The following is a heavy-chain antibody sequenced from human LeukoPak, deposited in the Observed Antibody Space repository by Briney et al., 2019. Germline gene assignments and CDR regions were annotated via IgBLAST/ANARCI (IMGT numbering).Heavy chain of an antibody. J-gene: IGHJ5*02. Sequence: SQTLSLTCTVSAGSISNYYWNWIRQPPGKGLECIGYIYYTVNNNYNTSLKSRVTISVDTSKKRFSLKLSSVTAADTAVYYCARLIGGRSNYIHGGWFDPWGQGTLVTVSS. D-gene: IGHD2-15*01. V-gene: IGHV4-59*12. CDR1: AGSISNYY. CDR2: IYYTVNN. CDR3: ARLIGGRSNYIHGGWFDP.